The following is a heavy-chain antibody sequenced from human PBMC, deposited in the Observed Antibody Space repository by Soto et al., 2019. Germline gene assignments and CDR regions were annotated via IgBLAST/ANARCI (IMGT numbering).Heavy chain of an antibody. CDR3: AKVYYYDSSAPDY. V-gene: IGHV3-23*01. Sequence: GSLRLSCAASGFTFSSYAMSWVRQAPGEGLEWVSAISGSGGSTYYADSVKGRFTISRDNSKNTLYLQMNSLRAEDTAVYYCAKVYYYDSSAPDYWGQGTLVTVSS. J-gene: IGHJ4*02. CDR1: GFTFSSYA. CDR2: ISGSGGST. D-gene: IGHD3-22*01.